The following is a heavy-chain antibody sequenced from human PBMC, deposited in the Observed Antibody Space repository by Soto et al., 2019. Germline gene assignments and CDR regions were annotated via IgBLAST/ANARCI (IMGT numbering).Heavy chain of an antibody. J-gene: IGHJ4*02. CDR3: ALRSMAVVPEY. V-gene: IGHV4-59*01. CDR1: GDPISGNY. CDR2: VYYTGST. Sequence: PSETLSLTCTVSGDPISGNYWSWIRQPPGKRPEWIGYVYYTGSTNYNPSLKSRVTISVDTSTNQCSLTLSSMTAADTAVYYCALRSMAVVPEYWGQGTLVTVSS. D-gene: IGHD3-22*01.